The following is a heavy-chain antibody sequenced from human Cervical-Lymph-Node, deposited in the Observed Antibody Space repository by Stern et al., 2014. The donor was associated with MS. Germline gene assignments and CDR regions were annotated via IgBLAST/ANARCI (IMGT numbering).Heavy chain of an antibody. J-gene: IGHJ4*02. D-gene: IGHD1-1*01. CDR1: GFTFSSYW. Sequence: VQLVESGGGLVQPGGSLRLSCAASGFTFSSYWMHWVRQAPGKGLVWVANTNQAGSEKYYVDSVKGRFTISRDNAKKSLYLQMNNLRSEDTAVYYCANGGTTWNWGQGTLVTVSS. CDR3: ANGGTTWN. V-gene: IGHV3-7*03. CDR2: TNQAGSEK.